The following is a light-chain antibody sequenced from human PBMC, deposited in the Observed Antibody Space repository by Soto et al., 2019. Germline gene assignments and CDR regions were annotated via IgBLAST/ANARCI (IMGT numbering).Light chain of an antibody. V-gene: IGKV3-20*01. CDR1: QSVSSNY. J-gene: IGKJ1*01. CDR2: GAS. CDR3: QQYGNSAQT. Sequence: EIVLTPSPGTLSLSPGERATLSCRATQSVSSNYLAWYQQKPGQAPRLFIYGASSRATGIPDRFSGSGSGTDFTLTISRLEPEDFAVYYCQQYGNSAQTFGQGTKLEIK.